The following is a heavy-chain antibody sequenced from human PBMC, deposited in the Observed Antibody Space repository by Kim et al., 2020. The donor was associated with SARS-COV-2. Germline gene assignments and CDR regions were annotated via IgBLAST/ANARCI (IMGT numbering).Heavy chain of an antibody. CDR2: IYYSGST. J-gene: IGHJ5*02. Sequence: SETLSLTCTVSGGSISSYYWSWIRQPPGKGLEWIGYIYYSGSTNYNPSLKSRVTISVDTSKNQFSLKLSSVTAADTAVYYCARGKREFEQWLLWFDPWGQGTLVTVSS. D-gene: IGHD6-19*01. CDR1: GGSISSYY. V-gene: IGHV4-59*01. CDR3: ARGKREFEQWLLWFDP.